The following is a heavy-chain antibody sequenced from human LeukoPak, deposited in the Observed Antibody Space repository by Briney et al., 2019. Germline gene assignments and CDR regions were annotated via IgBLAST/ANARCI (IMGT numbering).Heavy chain of an antibody. D-gene: IGHD4-17*01. CDR1: GGSINSYY. V-gene: IGHV4-59*08. CDR3: ARGGTMATVPL. CDR2: IFYSGST. J-gene: IGHJ4*02. Sequence: PSETLSLTCTVSGGSINSYYWSWIRQPPGKGLEWIGYIFYSGSTNYNPSLKSQVTISVDTSKNQFSLKLSSVTAADTAVYYCARGGTMATVPLWGQGTLVTVSS.